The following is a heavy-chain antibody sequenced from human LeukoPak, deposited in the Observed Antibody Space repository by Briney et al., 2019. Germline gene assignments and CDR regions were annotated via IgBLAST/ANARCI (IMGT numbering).Heavy chain of an antibody. J-gene: IGHJ6*04. D-gene: IGHD5-18*01. Sequence: SVKVSCKASGFTFTSSAVQWVRQARGQRLEWIRWIVVGSGNTNYAQKFQERVTITRDMSTSTAYMELSSLRPEDTAVYYCAAPDTAKSWYYYGMDVWGKGTTVTVSS. CDR3: AAPDTAKSWYYYGMDV. V-gene: IGHV1-58*01. CDR1: GFTFTSSA. CDR2: IVVGSGNT.